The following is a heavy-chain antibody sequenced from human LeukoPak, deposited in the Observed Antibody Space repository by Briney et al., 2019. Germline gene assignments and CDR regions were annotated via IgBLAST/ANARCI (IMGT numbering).Heavy chain of an antibody. Sequence: SETLSLTCTVSGGSVSSYYWSWIRQPPGKGLEWIGYIHYSGSTNYNPSLKSRVTISVDTSKNQFSLKLSSVTAADTAVYYCARTTEGYCRGRSCYSYYYYMDVWGKGTTVTVSS. CDR3: ARTTEGYCRGRSCYSYYYYMDV. J-gene: IGHJ6*03. D-gene: IGHD2-15*01. V-gene: IGHV4-59*02. CDR1: GGSVSSYY. CDR2: IHYSGST.